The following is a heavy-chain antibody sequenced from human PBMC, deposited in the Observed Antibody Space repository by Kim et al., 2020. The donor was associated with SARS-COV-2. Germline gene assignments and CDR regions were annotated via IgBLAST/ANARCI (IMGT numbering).Heavy chain of an antibody. D-gene: IGHD3-10*01. V-gene: IGHV3-9*01. Sequence: GGSLRLSCAASGFIFGDYAMHWVRQAPGKGLEWVSGISWNSGRIVYADSVKGRFTISRDNAKNSLFLQMNSLRAEDTASYYCAKEIYPTRSFDVFDIWGQGTMVTVSS. CDR3: AKEIYPTRSFDVFDI. CDR2: ISWNSGRI. J-gene: IGHJ3*02. CDR1: GFIFGDYA.